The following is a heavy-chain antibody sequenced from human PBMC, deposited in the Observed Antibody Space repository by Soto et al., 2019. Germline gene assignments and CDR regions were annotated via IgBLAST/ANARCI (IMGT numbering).Heavy chain of an antibody. CDR1: GFTFSSYS. Sequence: GGSLRLSCAASGFTFSSYSMNWVRQAPGKGLEWVSSISSSSSYIYYADSVKGRFTISRDNAKNSLYLQMNSLRAEDTAVYYCARAYYDFWSGYYTGSYYGMDVWGQGTTVTVSS. CDR2: ISSSSSYI. V-gene: IGHV3-21*01. D-gene: IGHD3-3*01. J-gene: IGHJ6*02. CDR3: ARAYYDFWSGYYTGSYYGMDV.